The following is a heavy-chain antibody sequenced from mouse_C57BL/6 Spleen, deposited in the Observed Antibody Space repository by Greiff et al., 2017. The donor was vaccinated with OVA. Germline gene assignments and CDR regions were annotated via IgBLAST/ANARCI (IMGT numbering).Heavy chain of an antibody. CDR3: ARRDYYGGSYWYFDV. CDR1: GFTFSSYT. J-gene: IGHJ1*03. CDR2: ISGGGGNT. V-gene: IGHV5-9*01. D-gene: IGHD1-1*01. Sequence: DVHLVESGGGLVKPGGSLKLSCAASGFTFSSYTMSWVRQTPEKRLEWVATISGGGGNTYYPDSVKGRFTISRDNAKNTLYLQMSSLRSEDTALYYCARRDYYGGSYWYFDVWGTGTTVTVSS.